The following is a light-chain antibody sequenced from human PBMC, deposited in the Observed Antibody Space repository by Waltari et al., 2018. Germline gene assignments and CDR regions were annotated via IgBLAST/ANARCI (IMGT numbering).Light chain of an antibody. CDR1: QSVKNN. CDR3: QEYDSLPVT. Sequence: DIQMTQPPSTLSASVGDRITITCRTSQSVKNNLAWYQQKPGKAPKVLIHKASRLEGGVPSRFSGSGYGTEFTLTISSLQPDDFATYYCQEYDSLPVTFGGGTRVEIK. V-gene: IGKV1-5*03. J-gene: IGKJ4*01. CDR2: KAS.